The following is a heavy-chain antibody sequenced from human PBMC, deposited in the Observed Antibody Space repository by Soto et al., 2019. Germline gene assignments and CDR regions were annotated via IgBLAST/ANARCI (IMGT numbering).Heavy chain of an antibody. CDR1: GFTFSSYA. J-gene: IGHJ4*02. V-gene: IGHV3-30*14. Sequence: ESVGGVVQPGRSLRLSCAASGFTFSSYAMHWVRQAPGKGLEWVAVISYDGSHKNYGDSVKGRFTISRDHSQNTVYLQMNSLRGEDTAVYYCARDPYGGTSLYFDYWGQGTRVTVSS. CDR3: ARDPYGGTSLYFDY. D-gene: IGHD2-15*01. CDR2: ISYDGSHK.